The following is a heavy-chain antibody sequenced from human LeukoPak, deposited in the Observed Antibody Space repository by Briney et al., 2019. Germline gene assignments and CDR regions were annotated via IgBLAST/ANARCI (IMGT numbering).Heavy chain of an antibody. CDR2: IFNSGST. V-gene: IGHV4-39*07. CDR3: ARDHGMATITGLVSGFDP. J-gene: IGHJ5*02. D-gene: IGHD5-24*01. Sequence: SETLSLTCTVSGGSISSSKYYWGWIRQPPGKGLEWIGTIFNSGSTHYNPSLKSRVTISVDTSKNQFSLKLSSVTAADTAVYYCARDHGMATITGLVSGFDPWGQGTLVTVSS. CDR1: GGSISSSKYY.